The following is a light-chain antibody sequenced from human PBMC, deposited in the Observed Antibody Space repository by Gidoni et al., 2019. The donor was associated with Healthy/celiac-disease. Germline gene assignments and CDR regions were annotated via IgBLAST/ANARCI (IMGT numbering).Light chain of an antibody. J-gene: IGKJ4*01. CDR2: DAS. CDR1: QSISSW. Sequence: DIQMTQSPSTLSASVGDRVTITCRASQSISSWLAWYQQKPGKAPKLLIYDASSLESGVPSRFSGSGSGTEFTLTISSLQPDDFATYYCQQYNSYPYFGGGTKVGIK. V-gene: IGKV1-5*01. CDR3: QQYNSYPY.